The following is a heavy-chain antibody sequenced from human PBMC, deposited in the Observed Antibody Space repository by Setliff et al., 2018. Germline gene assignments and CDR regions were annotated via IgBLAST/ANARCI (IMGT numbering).Heavy chain of an antibody. D-gene: IGHD2-2*02. V-gene: IGHV1-69*05. J-gene: IGHJ4*02. CDR1: GGTFNSSA. Sequence: SVKVSCKASGGTFNSSAISWVRQSPGQGLECMGGIIPIFGSANYAPKFQGSVTMTRDTSISAVYMELHSVTSDDAAIYYCARAYTNMVNYFDHWGQGTLVTVSS. CDR2: IIPIFGSA. CDR3: ARAYTNMVNYFDH.